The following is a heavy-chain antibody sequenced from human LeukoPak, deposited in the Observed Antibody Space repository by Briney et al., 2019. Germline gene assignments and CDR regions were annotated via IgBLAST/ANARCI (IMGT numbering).Heavy chain of an antibody. J-gene: IGHJ4*02. Sequence: GVSLRLSCAASGFTVSAYAMSWVRQAPGKGLEWVSVISDSGGSTYYADSVKGRFTISRDNSKNTLYLQMNSLRAEDTAVYYCAKVVGDYGFDYWGQGTLVTVSS. CDR3: AKVVGDYGFDY. CDR1: GFTVSAYA. CDR2: ISDSGGST. D-gene: IGHD4-17*01. V-gene: IGHV3-23*01.